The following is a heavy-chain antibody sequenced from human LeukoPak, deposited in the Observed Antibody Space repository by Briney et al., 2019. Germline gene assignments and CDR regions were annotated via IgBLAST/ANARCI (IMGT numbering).Heavy chain of an antibody. CDR1: GGSISSSSYY. V-gene: IGHV4-39*01. CDR3: ARREWFDP. Sequence: ASETLSLTCTVSGGSISSSSYYWGWIRQPPGKGLEWIGSIYYSGSTYYNPSLKSRVTISVDTSKNQFSLKLSSVTAADTAVYCCARREWFDPWGQGTLVTVSS. CDR2: IYYSGST. J-gene: IGHJ5*02.